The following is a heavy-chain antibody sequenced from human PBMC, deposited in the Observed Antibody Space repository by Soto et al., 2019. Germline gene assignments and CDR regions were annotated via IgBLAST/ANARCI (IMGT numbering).Heavy chain of an antibody. Sequence: QVQLVQSGAAVKKPGSSVKVYCKASGGTFSRYAISWVRQAPGQGLEWMGGIIPIFGTANYAQKFQGRVTITAYESTSTAYMELSSLRSEDTAVYCCAARYSRRPGEIDYWGQGTLVTVSS. CDR3: AARYSRRPGEIDY. J-gene: IGHJ4*02. CDR2: IIPIFGTA. V-gene: IGHV1-69*12. D-gene: IGHD6-13*01. CDR1: GGTFSRYA.